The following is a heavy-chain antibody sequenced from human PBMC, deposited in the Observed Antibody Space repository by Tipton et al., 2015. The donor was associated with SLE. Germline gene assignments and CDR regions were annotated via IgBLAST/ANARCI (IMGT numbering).Heavy chain of an antibody. Sequence: SLRLSCAASGFTFSSYSMNWVRQAPGKGLEWVSSISSSSSYIYYTDSVKGRFTISRDNAKNSLYLQMNSLRAEDTAVYYCARGCSSTSCPFDYWGQGTLVTVSS. CDR1: GFTFSSYS. CDR3: ARGCSSTSCPFDY. CDR2: ISSSSSYI. J-gene: IGHJ4*02. V-gene: IGHV3-21*01. D-gene: IGHD2-2*01.